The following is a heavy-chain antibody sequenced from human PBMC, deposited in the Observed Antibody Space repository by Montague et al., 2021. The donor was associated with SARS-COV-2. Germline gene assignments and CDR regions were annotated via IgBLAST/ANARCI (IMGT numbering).Heavy chain of an antibody. J-gene: IGHJ5*02. V-gene: IGHV4-61*02. CDR1: IGSTSSGSYY. D-gene: IGHD6-25*01. CDR3: ARDGYSSGWNGLHWFDP. Sequence: TLSLTCTVSIGSTSSGSYYWSWIRQPAGKGLEWIGRIYTSGSTNYNPSLKSRVTISADTSKNQFSLKLSSVTAADTAVYYCARDGYSSGWNGLHWFDPWGQGTLVTVSS. CDR2: IYTSGST.